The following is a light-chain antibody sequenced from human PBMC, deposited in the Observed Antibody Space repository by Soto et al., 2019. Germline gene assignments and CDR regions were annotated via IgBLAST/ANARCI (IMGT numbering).Light chain of an antibody. CDR3: QQYGSSPRT. CDR1: QSVTSNY. CDR2: DTS. J-gene: IGKJ1*01. Sequence: EVVLTQSPGTLSLSPGERATLSCRASQSVTSNYLAWHQQKPGQTPRLLIYDTSTRATGVPARFSGSRSGPEFTLTINSLQSEDFAVYYCQQYGSSPRTFGQRTKVDIK. V-gene: IGKV3-20*01.